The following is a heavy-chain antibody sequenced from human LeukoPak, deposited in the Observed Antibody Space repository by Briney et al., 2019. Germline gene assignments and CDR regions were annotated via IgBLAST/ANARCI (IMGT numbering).Heavy chain of an antibody. V-gene: IGHV3-33*01. Sequence: PGGSLRLSCAASGFTFSSYGMHWVRQAPGKGLEWVAVIWYDGSNKYYADSVKGRFTISRDNSKNTLYLQMNSLRAEDTAVYYCARDVMHYYDSSGYPYYYYYGMDVWGQGTTVTVSS. CDR3: ARDVMHYYDSSGYPYYYYYGMDV. CDR2: IWYDGSNK. J-gene: IGHJ6*02. CDR1: GFTFSSYG. D-gene: IGHD3-22*01.